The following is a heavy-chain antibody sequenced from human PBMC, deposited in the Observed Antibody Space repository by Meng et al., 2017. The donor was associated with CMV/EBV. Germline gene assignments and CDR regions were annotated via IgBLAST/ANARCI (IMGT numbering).Heavy chain of an antibody. V-gene: IGHV1-69*12. CDR2: IIPIFGSA. CDR1: GGPFSSYA. J-gene: IGHJ4*02. D-gene: IGHD2-21*01. CDR3: AREGALAYFDY. Sequence: VQLVQAGSEVKKPGSSVKLSGKAAGGPFSSYAISWVRQGPGQELEWRRGIIPIFGSANHAQKFRGRVTITADESTSTAYMELSSLRSEDTAVYYCAREGALAYFDYWGQGTLVTVSS.